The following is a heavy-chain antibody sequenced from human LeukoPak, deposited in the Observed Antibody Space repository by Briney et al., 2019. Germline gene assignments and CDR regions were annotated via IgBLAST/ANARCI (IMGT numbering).Heavy chain of an antibody. CDR3: ASPYDFWSGRDYYMDV. CDR2: IYSGGST. J-gene: IGHJ6*03. D-gene: IGHD3-3*01. Sequence: GGSLRLSCAASGITVRSNFMNWVRQAPGKGLEWVSVIYSGGSTYYADSVKGRFTISRDNSKNTLYLQMNSLRAEDTAVYYCASPYDFWSGRDYYMDVWGKGTTVTVSS. V-gene: IGHV3-53*01. CDR1: GITVRSNF.